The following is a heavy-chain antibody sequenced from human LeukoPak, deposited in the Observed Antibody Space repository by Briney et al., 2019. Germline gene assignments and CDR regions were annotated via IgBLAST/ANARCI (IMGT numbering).Heavy chain of an antibody. CDR2: ISTTGSAI. V-gene: IGHV3-11*01. J-gene: IGHJ4*02. Sequence: PGGSLRLSCAGSGFTFNNYPIGWIRQAPGKGLEWVAYISTTGSAISCPDSVKGRFTVSRDNPKNSLYLQMNSLRAEDTAVYYCAREGRSSSSYFDYWGQGTLATVSS. CDR1: GFTFNNYP. CDR3: AREGRSSSSYFDY. D-gene: IGHD6-13*01.